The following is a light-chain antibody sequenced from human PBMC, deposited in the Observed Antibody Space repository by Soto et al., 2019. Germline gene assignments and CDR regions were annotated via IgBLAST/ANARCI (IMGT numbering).Light chain of an antibody. J-gene: IGKJ1*01. CDR2: GAS. V-gene: IGKV3-20*01. CDR3: QQYGSSPRT. CDR1: QSVSSSY. Sequence: EIVLTQSPGALSLSPGERATLTCRASQSVSSSYLAWYHPKPGQAPRLLIYGASSRATGIPDRFSGSGSGTAFTLTISRLEPEDFAVYYCQQYGSSPRTFGQGTKVDIK.